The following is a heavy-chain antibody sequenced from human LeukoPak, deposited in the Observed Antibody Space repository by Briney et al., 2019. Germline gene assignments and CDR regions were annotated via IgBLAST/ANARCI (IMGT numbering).Heavy chain of an antibody. CDR3: ATYQPPYYYYYYMDV. CDR1: GYTLTELS. V-gene: IGHV1-24*01. D-gene: IGHD2-2*01. Sequence: ASVKVSCKVSGYTLTELSMHWVRQAPGKGREWMGGFDPEDGETIYAQKFQGRVTMTEDTSTDTAYMELSSLRSEDTAVYYCATYQPPYYYYYYMDVWGKGTTVTVSS. J-gene: IGHJ6*03. CDR2: FDPEDGET.